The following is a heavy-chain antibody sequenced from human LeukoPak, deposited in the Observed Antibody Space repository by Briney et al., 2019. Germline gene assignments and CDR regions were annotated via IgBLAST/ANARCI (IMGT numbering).Heavy chain of an antibody. CDR2: GFYSGST. CDR3: AREMAATGRGHYFEY. V-gene: IGHV4-59*11. CDR1: GGSISYHY. J-gene: IGHJ4*02. D-gene: IGHD3-9*01. Sequence: PSETLSLTCTVSGGSISYHYWNWIRQPPGEELEWIGYGFYSGSTDYNPSLKSRVTISVDTSKRQISLELSSVTAADTALYYCAREMAATGRGHYFEYWGQGALVTVSS.